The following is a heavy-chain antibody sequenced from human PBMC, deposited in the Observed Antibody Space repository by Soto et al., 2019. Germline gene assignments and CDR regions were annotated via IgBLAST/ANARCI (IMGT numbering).Heavy chain of an antibody. D-gene: IGHD3-22*01. CDR1: GGSFSGYY. V-gene: IGHV4-34*01. Sequence: SETLSLTCAVYGGSFSGYYWTWIRQPPGKGLEWIGEVNHSGSTNENPSLKSRVTISVDTSKNQFSLKLRSVTAADTAVYYCARGISMKVAVQGEAPDKYYFDSWGQGGLVTVSS. CDR3: ARGISMKVAVQGEAPDKYYFDS. CDR2: VNHSGST. J-gene: IGHJ4*02.